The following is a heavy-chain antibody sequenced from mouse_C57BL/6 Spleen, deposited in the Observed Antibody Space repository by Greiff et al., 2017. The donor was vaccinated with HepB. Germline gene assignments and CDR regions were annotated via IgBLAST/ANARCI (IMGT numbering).Heavy chain of an antibody. CDR2: IYPGGGYT. Sequence: VMLVESGAELVRPGTSVKMSCKASGYTFTNYWIGWAKQRPGHGLEWIGDIYPGGGYTNYNEKFKGKATLTADKSSSTAYMQFSSLTSEDSAIYYCARGDYYSTLDYWGQGTTLTVSS. J-gene: IGHJ2*01. V-gene: IGHV1-63*01. D-gene: IGHD2-5*01. CDR3: ARGDYYSTLDY. CDR1: GYTFTNYW.